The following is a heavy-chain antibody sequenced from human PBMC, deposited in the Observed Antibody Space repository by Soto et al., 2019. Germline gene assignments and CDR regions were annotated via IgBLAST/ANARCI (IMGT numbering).Heavy chain of an antibody. Sequence: EVQLVESGGGLVKPGGSLRLSCAASGFTFSSYSMNWVRQAPGKGLEWVSSISSSSSYIYYADSVKGRFTISRDNAKNSLYLQMTSVRAEDTAVYYCARDQVAGTPYFDLWGRGTLVTVSS. D-gene: IGHD6-19*01. CDR2: ISSSSSYI. J-gene: IGHJ2*01. V-gene: IGHV3-21*01. CDR3: ARDQVAGTPYFDL. CDR1: GFTFSSYS.